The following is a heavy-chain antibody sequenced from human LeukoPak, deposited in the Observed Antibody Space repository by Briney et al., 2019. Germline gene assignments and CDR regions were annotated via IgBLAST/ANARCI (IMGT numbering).Heavy chain of an antibody. CDR3: AKSLMEPPQWLVPSHFDY. V-gene: IGHV3-23*01. J-gene: IGHJ4*02. Sequence: GGSLRLSCAASGFIFSSYAMSWVRQAPGKGLEWVSAISGSGGSTYYADSVKGRFTISRDNSKNTLYLQMNSLRAEDTAVYYCAKSLMEPPQWLVPSHFDYWGQGTLVTVSS. D-gene: IGHD6-19*01. CDR1: GFIFSSYA. CDR2: ISGSGGST.